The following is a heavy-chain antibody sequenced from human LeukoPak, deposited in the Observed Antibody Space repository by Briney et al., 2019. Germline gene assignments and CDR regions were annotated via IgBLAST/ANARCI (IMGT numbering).Heavy chain of an antibody. CDR3: AKDRYDSSEGWIDY. CDR2: ISYDGSNK. V-gene: IGHV3-30*18. Sequence: GGSLRLSCVASGFTFSNYGMHWVRQAPGKGLEWVAVISYDGSNKYYADSVKGRFTISRDNSKNTLYLQMNSLRAEDTAVYYCAKDRYDSSEGWIDYWGQGILVTVSS. D-gene: IGHD3-22*01. J-gene: IGHJ4*02. CDR1: GFTFSNYG.